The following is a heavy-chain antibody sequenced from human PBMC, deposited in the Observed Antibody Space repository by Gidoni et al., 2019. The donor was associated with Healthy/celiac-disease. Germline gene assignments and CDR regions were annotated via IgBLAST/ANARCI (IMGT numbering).Heavy chain of an antibody. J-gene: IGHJ6*02. CDR3: AREACSGGSCYELYYYYGMDV. V-gene: IGHV3-30-3*01. CDR1: GFPFRSYA. D-gene: IGHD2-15*01. Sequence: QAQLVESGGGVVQPGRSLRLSCAASGFPFRSYALPWLRQAPGKGLEWVAVISYDGSNKYYADSVKGRFTISRDNSKNTLYLQMNSLRAEDTAVYYCAREACSGGSCYELYYYYGMDVWGQGTTVTVSS. CDR2: ISYDGSNK.